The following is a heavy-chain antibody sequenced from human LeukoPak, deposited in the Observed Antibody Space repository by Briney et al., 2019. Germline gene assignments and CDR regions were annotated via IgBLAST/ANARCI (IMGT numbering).Heavy chain of an antibody. D-gene: IGHD3-22*01. Sequence: GASVKVSCKASGYTFTSYGISWVRQAPGQGLEWMGWISAYNGNTNYAQKLQGRVTMTTDTSTSTAYMELRSLRSDDTAVYYCARDFKYYYESSGYYAEDYWGQGTLVTVSS. CDR3: ARDFKYYYESSGYYAEDY. J-gene: IGHJ4*02. CDR2: ISAYNGNT. V-gene: IGHV1-18*01. CDR1: GYTFTSYG.